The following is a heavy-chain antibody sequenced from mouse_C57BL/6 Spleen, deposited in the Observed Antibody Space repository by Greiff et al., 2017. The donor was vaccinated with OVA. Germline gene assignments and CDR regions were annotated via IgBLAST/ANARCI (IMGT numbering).Heavy chain of an antibody. V-gene: IGHV14-2*01. Sequence: EVMLVESGAELVKPGASVKLSCTASGFNITDYYMHWVKQRPEQGLEWIGRIDPEDGETKYAPKFQGKATLTADTSSNTACLQLSSLTSEDTAVYYLSRGDGNSRRCAYWGQGTLVTVSA. J-gene: IGHJ3*01. CDR1: GFNITDYY. D-gene: IGHD2-1*01. CDR2: IDPEDGET. CDR3: SRGDGNSRRCAY.